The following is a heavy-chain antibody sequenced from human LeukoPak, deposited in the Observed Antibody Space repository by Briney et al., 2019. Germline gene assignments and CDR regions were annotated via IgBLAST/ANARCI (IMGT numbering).Heavy chain of an antibody. Sequence: GASVKVSCTVSGYTFTELSMHWVRQAPGKGLEWMGGFNPNSGDTNYAQTFQGRVTMSRDTSTDTVYMELSSLRPEDTAVCYCAPEGGCRGGYNWFDPWREGAMVSVSS. D-gene: IGHD4-23*01. J-gene: IGHJ5*02. CDR2: FNPNSGDT. CDR1: GYTFTELS. CDR3: APEGGCRGGYNWFDP. V-gene: IGHV1-24*01.